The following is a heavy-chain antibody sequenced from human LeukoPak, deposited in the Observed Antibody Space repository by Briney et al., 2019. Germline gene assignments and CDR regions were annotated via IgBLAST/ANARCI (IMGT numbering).Heavy chain of an antibody. J-gene: IGHJ4*02. CDR3: ARDVVAAAGTWDY. D-gene: IGHD6-13*01. CDR2: IHYSGST. Sequence: SETLSHTCTVSGYSISSGYYWGWIRQPPGKGLEWIGSIHYSGSTYYNPSLKSRVTISVDTSKNQFSLKLSSVTAADTAVYYCARDVVAAAGTWDYWGQGTLVTVSS. CDR1: GYSISSGYY. V-gene: IGHV4-38-2*02.